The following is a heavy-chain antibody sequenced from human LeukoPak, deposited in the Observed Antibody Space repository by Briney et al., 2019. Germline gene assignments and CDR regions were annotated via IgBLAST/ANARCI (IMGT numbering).Heavy chain of an antibody. Sequence: GGSLRLSCAASGFTFSTYWMKWVRQAPGKGLEWVASIKEDGSDKYYVDSVKGRFSVSRDNAKNSLYLQMNSLRTEDTAVYYCAKGGHYNFDYWGQGTLVTVSS. CDR1: GFTFSTYW. J-gene: IGHJ4*02. D-gene: IGHD4-11*01. CDR2: IKEDGSDK. V-gene: IGHV3-7*01. CDR3: AKGGHYNFDY.